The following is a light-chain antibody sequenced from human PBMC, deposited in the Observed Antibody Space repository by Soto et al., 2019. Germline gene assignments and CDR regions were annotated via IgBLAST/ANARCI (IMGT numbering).Light chain of an antibody. CDR1: QSVSSSY. CDR2: GAS. J-gene: IGKJ3*01. Sequence: EIVLTQSPGTLSLSPGERATLSCRASQSVSSSYLGWYQQKPGQAPRLLIYGASGRATGIPDRFSGSGSGTDSTLTISRLEPEDFAVYYCQHYGGSPSFTFGPGTKVDIK. V-gene: IGKV3-20*01. CDR3: QHYGGSPSFT.